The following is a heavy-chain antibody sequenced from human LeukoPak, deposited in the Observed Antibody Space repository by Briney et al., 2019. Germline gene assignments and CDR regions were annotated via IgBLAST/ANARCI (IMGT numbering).Heavy chain of an antibody. V-gene: IGHV3-48*03. Sequence: PGGSLILSCAASGFTFGRSEMNWVRQAPGKGLEWVSYISSLGTKIYYADSVRGQFTMSRDNAKNSLYLQMDSLRAEDTAIYYCARERVTTGGDACDIWGQGTMVTVSS. CDR2: ISSLGTKI. CDR1: GFTFGRSE. CDR3: ARERVTTGGDACDI. D-gene: IGHD4-11*01. J-gene: IGHJ3*02.